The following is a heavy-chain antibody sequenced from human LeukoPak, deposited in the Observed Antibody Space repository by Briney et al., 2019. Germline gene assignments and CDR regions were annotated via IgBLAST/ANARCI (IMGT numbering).Heavy chain of an antibody. CDR3: ASHCGGDCYVV. Sequence: SETLSLTCTVSGGSISSGSYYWGWIRQPPGKGLEWIGSIYYSGSTYYNPSLKSRVTISVDTSKNQFSLKLSSVTAAGTAVYYCASHCGGDCYVVWGQGTLVTVSS. V-gene: IGHV4-39*07. J-gene: IGHJ4*02. CDR2: IYYSGST. D-gene: IGHD2-21*02. CDR1: GGSISSGSYY.